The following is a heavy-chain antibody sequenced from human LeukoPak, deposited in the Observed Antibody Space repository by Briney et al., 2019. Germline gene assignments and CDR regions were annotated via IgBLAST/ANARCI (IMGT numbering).Heavy chain of an antibody. J-gene: IGHJ6*02. D-gene: IGHD3-10*01. CDR3: VHKSITMVRGGYYYGMDV. CDR2: ISAYNGNT. V-gene: IGHV1-18*01. Sequence: ASVKVSCKASGYTFTSYGISWVRQAPGQGLEWMGWISAYNGNTNYAQKLQGRVTMTTDTSTSTAYMELRSLRSDDTAVYYCVHKSITMVRGGYYYGMDVWGQGTTVTVSS. CDR1: GYTFTSYG.